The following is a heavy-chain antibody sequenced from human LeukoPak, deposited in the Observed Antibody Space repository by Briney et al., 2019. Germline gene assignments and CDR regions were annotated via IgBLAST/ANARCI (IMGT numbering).Heavy chain of an antibody. CDR1: GFTFSSYA. J-gene: IGHJ4*02. V-gene: IGHV3-30-3*01. CDR2: ISYDGSNK. Sequence: GALRLSCAASGFTFSSYAMHWVRQAPGKGLEWVAVISYDGSNKYYADSVKGRFTISRDNSKNTLHLQMNSLRAEDTAVYYCARDPYSSSCLDYWGQGTLVTVSS. D-gene: IGHD6-13*01. CDR3: ARDPYSSSCLDY.